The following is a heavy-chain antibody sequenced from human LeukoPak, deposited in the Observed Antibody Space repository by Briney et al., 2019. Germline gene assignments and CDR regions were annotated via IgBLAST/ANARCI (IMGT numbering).Heavy chain of an antibody. CDR2: ISYDGSNK. V-gene: IGHV3-30-3*01. CDR3: ASSGSYYKADY. D-gene: IGHD3-10*01. CDR1: GFTFSSYA. Sequence: GGSLRLSCAASGFTFSSYAMHWVRQAPGKGLEWVAVISYDGSNKYYADSVKGRFTISRDNSKNTLYLQMNSLRAEDTAVYYCASSGSYYKADYWGQGTLVTVSS. J-gene: IGHJ4*02.